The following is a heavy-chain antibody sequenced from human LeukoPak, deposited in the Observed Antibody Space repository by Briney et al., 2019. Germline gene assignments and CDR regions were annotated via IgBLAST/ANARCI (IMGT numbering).Heavy chain of an antibody. CDR2: ISSSSSYI. V-gene: IGHV3-21*01. D-gene: IGHD2-15*01. CDR1: GFTVSSNY. J-gene: IGHJ6*02. Sequence: GGSLRLSCEASGFTVSSNYMSWVRQAPGKGLEWVSSISSSSSYIYYADSVKGRFTISRDNAKNSLYLQMNSLRAEDTAVYYCASGGSFTNYYYYYGMDVWGQGTTVTVSS. CDR3: ASGGSFTNYYYYYGMDV.